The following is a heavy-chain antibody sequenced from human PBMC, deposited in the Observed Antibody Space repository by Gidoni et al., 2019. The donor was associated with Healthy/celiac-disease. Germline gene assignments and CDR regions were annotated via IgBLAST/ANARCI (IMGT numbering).Heavy chain of an antibody. CDR2: INHSGST. V-gene: IGHV4-34*01. J-gene: IGHJ4*02. CDR1: GGSFSGYY. CDR3: ARGDSYGLFDY. D-gene: IGHD5-18*01. Sequence: QVQLQQWGAGLLKPSETLSLTCAVYGGSFSGYYWSWIRQPPGKGLEWIGEINHSGSTNYNPSLKSRVTISVDTSKNQFSQKLSSVTAADTAVYYCARGDSYGLFDYWGQGTLVTVSS.